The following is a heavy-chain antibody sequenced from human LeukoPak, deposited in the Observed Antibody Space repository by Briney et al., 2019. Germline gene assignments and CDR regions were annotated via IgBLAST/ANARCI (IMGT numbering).Heavy chain of an antibody. V-gene: IGHV1-2*02. Sequence: ASVKVSCKPSGYTFTGCYMHWVRQAPGQGLEWMGWNSPNTGATMYAQKFQGRVTLTRDTSIDTGYMELSSLRSDDTAVYYCARDRVGSGWPRPYYFEFWGQGSLVSVSP. D-gene: IGHD6-19*01. CDR2: NSPNTGAT. CDR3: ARDRVGSGWPRPYYFEF. J-gene: IGHJ4*02. CDR1: GYTFTGCY.